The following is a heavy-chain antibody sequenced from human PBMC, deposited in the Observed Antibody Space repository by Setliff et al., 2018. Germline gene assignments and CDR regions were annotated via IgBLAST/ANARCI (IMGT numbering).Heavy chain of an antibody. V-gene: IGHV3-7*01. CDR3: ARAVTIFGVVTPIYFYYMDV. CDR1: GFTFSNYW. J-gene: IGHJ6*03. Sequence: GGSLRLSCAVSGFTFSNYWMTWVRQAPGKGLEWVANIKQDGSGSYYVDSVKGRFTISRDNAKNSLYLQMNSLRAEDTALFYCARAVTIFGVVTPIYFYYMDVWGKGTTVTVSS. CDR2: IKQDGSGS. D-gene: IGHD3-3*01.